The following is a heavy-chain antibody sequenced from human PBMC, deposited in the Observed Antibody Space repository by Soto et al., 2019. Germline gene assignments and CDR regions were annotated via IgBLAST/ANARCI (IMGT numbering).Heavy chain of an antibody. CDR2: IWYDGSNK. D-gene: IGHD5-18*01. CDR3: ARGGVVDTATAPYYYYYGMDV. J-gene: IGHJ6*02. CDR1: GFTFSSYG. V-gene: IGHV3-33*01. Sequence: GGSLRLSCAASGFTFSSYGMHWVRQAPGKGLEWVAVIWYDGSNKYYADSVKGRFTISRDNSKNTLYLQMNSLRAEDTAVYYCARGGVVDTATAPYYYYYGMDVWGQGTTVTVSS.